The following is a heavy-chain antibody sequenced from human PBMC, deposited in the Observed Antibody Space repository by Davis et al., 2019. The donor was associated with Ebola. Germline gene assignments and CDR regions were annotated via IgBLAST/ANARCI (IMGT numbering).Heavy chain of an antibody. CDR1: GGSISSGGYY. V-gene: IGHV4-31*03. D-gene: IGHD3-22*01. J-gene: IGHJ4*02. CDR3: ARVSGESSGYHPFGY. CDR2: IYYSGTT. Sequence: SETLSLTCSVAGGSISSGGYYWNWIRQHPGEGLEWIGIIYYSGTTYYNPSFKSRVTISVDTSKNQFSLKLSSVTAADTAVYYCARVSGESSGYHPFGYWGQGTLVTVSS.